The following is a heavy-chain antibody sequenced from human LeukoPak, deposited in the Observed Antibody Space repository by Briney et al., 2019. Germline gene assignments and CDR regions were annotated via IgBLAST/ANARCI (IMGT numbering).Heavy chain of an antibody. Sequence: PSETLSLTCTVSGGSISSYYWSWIRQPAGKGLEWIGRIYTSGSTNYNPSLKSRVTMSVDTSKNQFSLKLSSVTAADTAVYYCARETLLRYCSSTSCPNWFDPWGQGTLVTVSS. J-gene: IGHJ5*02. CDR3: ARETLLRYCSSTSCPNWFDP. CDR2: IYTSGST. V-gene: IGHV4-4*07. CDR1: GGSISSYY. D-gene: IGHD2-2*01.